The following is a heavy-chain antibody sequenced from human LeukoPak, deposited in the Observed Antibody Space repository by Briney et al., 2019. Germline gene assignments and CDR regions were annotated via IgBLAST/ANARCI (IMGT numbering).Heavy chain of an antibody. CDR1: GGSISSYY. D-gene: IGHD3-10*01. CDR3: ARIYGSGSSSDY. CDR2: IYYSGST. J-gene: IGHJ4*02. Sequence: SETLSLTCTVSGGSISSYYWSWIRQPPGKGLEWIGYIYYSGSTNYNPSLKSRVTISVDTSKNQFSLKLSSVTAADTAVYYCARIYGSGSSSDYWGQGTLVTVSS. V-gene: IGHV4-59*01.